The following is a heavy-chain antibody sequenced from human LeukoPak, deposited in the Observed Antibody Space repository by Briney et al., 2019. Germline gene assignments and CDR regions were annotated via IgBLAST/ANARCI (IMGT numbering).Heavy chain of an antibody. CDR2: ISTTGDTI. J-gene: IGHJ3*02. Sequence: GGSLRPSCAASGFTFSSYNMNWVRQAPGQGLEWVSFISTTGDTIHYADSVKGRFTISRDNAKNSLYLQMNSLRVEDTAVYYCAQDGGSFDAFAIWGQGTMVTVSS. V-gene: IGHV3-48*01. CDR1: GFTFSSYN. CDR3: AQDGGSFDAFAI. D-gene: IGHD1-26*01.